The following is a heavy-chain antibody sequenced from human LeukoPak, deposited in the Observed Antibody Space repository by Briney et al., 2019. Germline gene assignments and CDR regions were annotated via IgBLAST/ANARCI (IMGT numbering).Heavy chain of an antibody. D-gene: IGHD6-13*01. CDR1: GFTFGNYA. CDR2: ISASGGTT. J-gene: IGHJ6*02. V-gene: IGHV3-23*01. CDR3: AKSGIAAAARRAFGYYFYGMDV. Sequence: GGSLRLSCAASGFTFGNYAMNWVRQAPGKGLGWVSVISASGGTTYYADSVKGRFTISRDNSKNTLYLQMNSLSAEDTAVYYCAKSGIAAAARRAFGYYFYGMDVWGQGTTVTVSS.